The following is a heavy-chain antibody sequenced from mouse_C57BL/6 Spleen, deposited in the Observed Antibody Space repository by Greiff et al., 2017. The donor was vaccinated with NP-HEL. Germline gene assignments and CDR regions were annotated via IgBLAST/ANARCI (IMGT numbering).Heavy chain of an antibody. D-gene: IGHD1-1*01. CDR2: ISTKANGYTT. V-gene: IGHV7-3*01. CDR3: SSYTTGYYFDY. CDR1: GFTFTDYY. J-gene: IGHJ2*01. Sequence: EVMLVESGGGLVQPGGSLSLSCAASGFTFTDYYMSWVRQPPGKALEWLGFISTKANGYTTEYSASVKGRFTISRANSQSIRYLQMDSLIAEDRATYYCSSYTTGYYFDYWGQGTTLTVSS.